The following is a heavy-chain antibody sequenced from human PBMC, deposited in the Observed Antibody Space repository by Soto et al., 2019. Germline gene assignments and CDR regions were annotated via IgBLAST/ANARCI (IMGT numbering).Heavy chain of an antibody. CDR1: GGSISSSSYY. CDR2: IYYSGST. Sequence: QLQLQESGPGLVKPSETLSLTCTVSGGSISSSSYYWGWIRQPPGKGLEWIGSIYYSGSTYYNPSLKSRVTISVDTSKTHFALKLSSVTAADTAVYYCATSNWFDPWGQGTLVTVSS. J-gene: IGHJ5*02. CDR3: ATSNWFDP. V-gene: IGHV4-39*02.